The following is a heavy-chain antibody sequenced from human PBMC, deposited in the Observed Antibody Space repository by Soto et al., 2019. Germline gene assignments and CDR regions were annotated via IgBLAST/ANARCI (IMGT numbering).Heavy chain of an antibody. V-gene: IGHV3-23*01. D-gene: IGHD3-3*02. CDR1: VFPFRSYS. CDR3: ARYIRGPTVFYFDF. Sequence: GVSLTLSFSASVFPFRSYSMTWVRQAPGKGLEWVSVVTYNGDNTYYADSVKGRFTISRDNSKEKVDLQMNSLTAEDTAVYYCARYIRGPTVFYFDFWGPGVLVTVSS. CDR2: VTYNGDNT. J-gene: IGHJ4*02.